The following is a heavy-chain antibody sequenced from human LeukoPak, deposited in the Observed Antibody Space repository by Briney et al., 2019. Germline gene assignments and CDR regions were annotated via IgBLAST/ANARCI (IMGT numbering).Heavy chain of an antibody. V-gene: IGHV1-46*01. Sequence: ASVKVSCKASGYTFTSYHMHWVRQAPGQGLEWMGIINPSGGSTSYAQKVQGRVTMTRDTSTSTVYMELSSLRSEDTAVYYCASLAGGPNGGYFDYWGQGTLVTVSS. CDR3: ASLAGGPNGGYFDY. D-gene: IGHD3-16*01. CDR2: INPSGGST. J-gene: IGHJ4*02. CDR1: GYTFTSYH.